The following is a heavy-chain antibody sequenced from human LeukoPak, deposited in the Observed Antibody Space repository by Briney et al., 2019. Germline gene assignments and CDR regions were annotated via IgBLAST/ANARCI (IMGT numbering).Heavy chain of an antibody. CDR3: ARDIRNDYYNSSGYYYGGY. CDR2: ISGSGGST. Sequence: GGSLRLSCAASGFTFSSYAMSWVRQAPGKGLEWVSAISGSGGSTYYADSVKGRFTISRDNAKNTLYLQMNSLRAEDTAVYYCARDIRNDYYNSSGYYYGGYWGQGTLVTVSS. D-gene: IGHD3-22*01. J-gene: IGHJ4*02. V-gene: IGHV3-23*01. CDR1: GFTFSSYA.